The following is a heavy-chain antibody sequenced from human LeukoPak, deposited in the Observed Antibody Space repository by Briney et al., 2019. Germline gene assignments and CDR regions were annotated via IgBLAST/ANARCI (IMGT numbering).Heavy chain of an antibody. CDR1: GYTFTGYY. Sequence: ASVKVSCKASGYTFTGYYMHWVRQAPGQGLEWMGWINPNSGGTNYAQKFQGRVTMTRDTSIRTAYMELRRLRSDDTAVYYCARKGGLVGLYDYYMDVWGKGTTVTVSS. D-gene: IGHD2-8*01. CDR3: ARKGGLVGLYDYYMDV. CDR2: INPNSGGT. V-gene: IGHV1-2*02. J-gene: IGHJ6*03.